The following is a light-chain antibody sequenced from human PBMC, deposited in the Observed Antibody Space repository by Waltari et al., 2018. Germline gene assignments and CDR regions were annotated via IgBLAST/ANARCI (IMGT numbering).Light chain of an antibody. CDR3: QQYANLPLT. CDR2: DAS. CDR1: KDIRKN. Sequence: DIQMTQSPSSLSASVGDRVTITCQASKDIRKNLIWFQQKQGKAPQVLIFDASNSQAAVPSRFSGSGSATDFAFTISSLQPEDIGTYYCQQYANLPLTFGGGTRVEIK. J-gene: IGKJ4*01. V-gene: IGKV1-33*01.